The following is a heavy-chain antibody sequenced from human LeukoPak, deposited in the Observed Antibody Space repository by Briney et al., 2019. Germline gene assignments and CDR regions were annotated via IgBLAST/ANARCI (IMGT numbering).Heavy chain of an antibody. CDR1: GFTFRSYS. J-gene: IGHJ3*02. CDR3: ARRASISTRAFDI. Sequence: GGSLRLSCVASGFTFRSYSMNWVRQAPGKGLEWVSYISNSGTTIYYVDSVKGRFTISRDNAKNSLYLQMNSLRAEDTAVYYCARRASISTRAFDIWGQGTMVTVSS. D-gene: IGHD3-9*01. V-gene: IGHV3-48*04. CDR2: ISNSGTTI.